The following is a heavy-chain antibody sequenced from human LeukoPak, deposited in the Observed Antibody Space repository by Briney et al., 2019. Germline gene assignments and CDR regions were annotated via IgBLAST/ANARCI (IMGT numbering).Heavy chain of an antibody. CDR1: GFTFSSYA. J-gene: IGHJ3*02. D-gene: IGHD5-12*01. CDR3: AKRRRDQLGWLRFVVVVDAFDI. Sequence: PGGSLRLSCAASGFTFSSYAMSWVRQAPGKGLEWVSAISGSGGSTYYADSVKGRFTISRDNSKNTLYLQMNSLRAEDTAVYYCAKRRRDQLGWLRFVVVVDAFDIWGQGTMVTVSS. V-gene: IGHV3-23*01. CDR2: ISGSGGST.